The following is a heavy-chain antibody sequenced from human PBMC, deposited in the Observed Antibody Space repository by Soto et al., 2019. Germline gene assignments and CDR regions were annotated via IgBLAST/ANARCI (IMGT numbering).Heavy chain of an antibody. CDR2: IWYDGNNK. D-gene: IGHD1-26*01. V-gene: IGHV3-33*01. CDR3: TRDPYGGSRYYFDS. J-gene: IGHJ4*02. CDR1: GFTFTNYS. Sequence: PGGSLRLSCAASGFTFTNYSMHWVRQAPGKGLEWVAVIWYDGNNKYYADSVKGRFAISKDNSQNTLYLQMNNLRPEDTAVYYCTRDPYGGSRYYFDSWGQGTLVTVSS.